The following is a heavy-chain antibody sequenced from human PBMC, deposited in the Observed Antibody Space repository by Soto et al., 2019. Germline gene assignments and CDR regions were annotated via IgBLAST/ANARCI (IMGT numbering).Heavy chain of an antibody. V-gene: IGHV1-3*01. CDR1: GYTFTSYA. J-gene: IGHJ4*02. CDR3: AFDYDSSGYPTY. CDR2: INAGNGNT. Sequence: GASVKVSCKASGYTFTSYAMHWVRQAPGQRLEWMGWINAGNGNTKYSQKFQGRVTITRDTSASTAYMELSSLRSEDTAVYYCAFDYDSSGYPTYWGQGTLVTVSS. D-gene: IGHD3-22*01.